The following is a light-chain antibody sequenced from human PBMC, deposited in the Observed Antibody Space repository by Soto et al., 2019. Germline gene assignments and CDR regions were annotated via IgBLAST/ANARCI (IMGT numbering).Light chain of an antibody. J-gene: IGLJ2*01. V-gene: IGLV2-23*01. Sequence: QSALTQPASVSGSPGQSITISFTGTSNDVGSYNLVSWYQQHPGKAPKLMIYEGSKRPSGVSNRFSGSKSGNTASLTISGLQAEDEADDYCSSYAGNSNVIFGGGTKLTVL. CDR1: SNDVGSYNL. CDR2: EGS. CDR3: SSYAGNSNVI.